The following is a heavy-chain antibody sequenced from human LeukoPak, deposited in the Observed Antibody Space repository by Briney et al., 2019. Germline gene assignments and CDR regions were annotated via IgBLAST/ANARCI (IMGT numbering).Heavy chain of an antibody. V-gene: IGHV3-48*01. J-gene: IGHJ4*02. CDR3: ARDPTGNGYCSSTSCKTRGYFDY. CDR1: GFTFSSYS. D-gene: IGHD2-2*03. CDR2: ISSSSSTI. Sequence: GGSLRLSCAASGFTFSSYSMNWVRQAPGKGLEWDSYISSSSSTIYYADSVKGRFTISRDNAKNSLYLQMNSLRAEDTAVYYCARDPTGNGYCSSTSCKTRGYFDYWGQGTLVTVSS.